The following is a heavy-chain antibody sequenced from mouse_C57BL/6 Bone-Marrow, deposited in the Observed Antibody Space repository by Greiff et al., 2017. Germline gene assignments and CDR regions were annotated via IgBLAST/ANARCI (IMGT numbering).Heavy chain of an antibody. V-gene: IGHV1-59*01. CDR2: IDPSDSYT. D-gene: IGHD1-1*01. J-gene: IGHJ3*01. CDR3: ARSADYYGSRGWFAY. CDR1: GYTFTSYW. Sequence: QVQLQQPGAELVRPGTSVKLSCKASGYTFTSYWMHWVKQRPGQGLEWIGVIDPSDSYTNYNQKFKGKATLTVDTSSSTAYMQLSSLTAEDSAVYYCARSADYYGSRGWFAYWGQGTLVTVSA.